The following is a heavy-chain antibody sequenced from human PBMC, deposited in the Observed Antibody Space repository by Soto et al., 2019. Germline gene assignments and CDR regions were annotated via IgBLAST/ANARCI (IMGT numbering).Heavy chain of an antibody. V-gene: IGHV3-23*01. CDR1: GFSFTNFA. Sequence: GGSLRLSCAASGFSFTNFAMSWVRQAPGKGPEWVSGISASGGSTSYADSVKGRFTISRDNSKNTLYLQMNSLRAEDTAVYHCAKGQNSGTYRFYFDYWGQGALVTVSS. J-gene: IGHJ4*02. CDR3: AKGQNSGTYRFYFDY. CDR2: ISASGGST. D-gene: IGHD1-26*01.